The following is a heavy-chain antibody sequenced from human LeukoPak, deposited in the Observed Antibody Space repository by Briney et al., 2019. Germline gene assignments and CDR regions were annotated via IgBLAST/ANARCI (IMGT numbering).Heavy chain of an antibody. CDR2: IYTSGST. J-gene: IGHJ4*02. CDR1: GGSISSYY. Sequence: SETLSLTCTVSGGSISSYYWSWIRQPAGKGLEWIGRIYTSGSTNYNPSLKSRVTMSVDTSKNQFSLKLSSVTAADTAVYYCARGNVWGSSTSSTGYYFDYWGQGTLVTVSS. CDR3: ARGNVWGSSTSSTGYYFDY. V-gene: IGHV4-4*07. D-gene: IGHD2-2*01.